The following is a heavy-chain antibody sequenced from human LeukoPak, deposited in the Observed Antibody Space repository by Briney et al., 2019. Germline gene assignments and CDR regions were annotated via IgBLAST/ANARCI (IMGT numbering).Heavy chain of an antibody. V-gene: IGHV3-48*03. J-gene: IGHJ6*02. D-gene: IGHD1-14*01. CDR2: ISRSGTII. CDR3: ARSFRVNYGMDV. Sequence: GGSLRLSCAASGFPFTSYEMNWVRQAPGKGLEWVSYISRSGTIIYYADSVKGRFTISRDNAKNSLYLQMNSLRAEDTAVYYCARSFRVNYGMDVWGQGTTVTVSS. CDR1: GFPFTSYE.